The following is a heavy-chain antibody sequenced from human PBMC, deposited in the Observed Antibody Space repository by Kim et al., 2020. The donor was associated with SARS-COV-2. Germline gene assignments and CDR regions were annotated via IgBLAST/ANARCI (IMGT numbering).Heavy chain of an antibody. D-gene: IGHD1-1*01. V-gene: IGHV3-23*01. Sequence: TDYADSVKGRFTISRDNARNTLSLQLNSLRAEDTVIYYCARDGYNWIPFDYWGQGTLVSVSS. CDR3: ARDGYNWIPFDY. J-gene: IGHJ4*02. CDR2: T.